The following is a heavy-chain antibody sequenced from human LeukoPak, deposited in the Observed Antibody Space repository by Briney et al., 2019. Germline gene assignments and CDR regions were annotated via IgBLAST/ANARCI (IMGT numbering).Heavy chain of an antibody. CDR1: GDSISTGGYS. Sequence: PSETLSLTCDVSGDSISTGGYSWTWMRQPPGKTLEWIGYIYASGTTSSYSPSLQSRIIMSADTSKNQFSLKLTSVTAADTAVYYCARGPRGMIGYDWYFDLWGRGTLVTVSS. J-gene: IGHJ2*01. D-gene: IGHD3-22*01. V-gene: IGHV4-30-4*07. CDR2: IYASGTTS. CDR3: ARGPRGMIGYDWYFDL.